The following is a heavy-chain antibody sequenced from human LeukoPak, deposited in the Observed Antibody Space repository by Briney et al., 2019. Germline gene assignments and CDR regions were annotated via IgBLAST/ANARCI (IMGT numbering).Heavy chain of an antibody. Sequence: GGSLRLSCTASGFTFRTYSMNWVRQAPGKGLEWVSSINSRGSDEYYADSVKGRFTISRDNAKNSLYLQMNSLRAEDTAVYYCAREGSIVPHQDLDSWGQGTLVSVSS. CDR3: AREGSIVPHQDLDS. CDR1: GFTFRTYS. CDR2: INSRGSDE. J-gene: IGHJ4*02. V-gene: IGHV3-21*01. D-gene: IGHD2-8*01.